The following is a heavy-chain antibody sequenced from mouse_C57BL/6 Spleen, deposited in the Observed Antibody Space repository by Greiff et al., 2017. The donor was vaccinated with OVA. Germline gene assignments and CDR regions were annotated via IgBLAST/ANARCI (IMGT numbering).Heavy chain of an antibody. V-gene: IGHV1-82*01. CDR1: GYAFSSSW. Sequence: QVQLQQSGPELVKPGASVKISCKASGYAFSSSWMNWVKQRPGKGLEWIGRIYPGDGDTNYNGKFKGKATLTADKSSSTAYMQLSSLTSEDSAVYFCARYGYDTYYFDYWGQGTTLTVSS. J-gene: IGHJ2*01. CDR3: ARYGYDTYYFDY. CDR2: IYPGDGDT. D-gene: IGHD2-2*01.